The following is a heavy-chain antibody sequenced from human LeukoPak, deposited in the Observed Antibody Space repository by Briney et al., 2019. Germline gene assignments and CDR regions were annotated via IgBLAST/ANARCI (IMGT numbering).Heavy chain of an antibody. J-gene: IGHJ6*03. D-gene: IGHD1-7*01. CDR1: GGSISSYY. CDR2: IYTSGST. V-gene: IGHV4-4*07. Sequence: KPSETLSLTCTVSGGSISSYYWSWIRQPAGKGLEWIGRIYTSGSTNYNPSPKSRVTMSVDTSKNQFSLKLSSVTAADTAVYYCAREYNWNYVHYYYYMDVWGKGTTVTVSS. CDR3: AREYNWNYVHYYYYMDV.